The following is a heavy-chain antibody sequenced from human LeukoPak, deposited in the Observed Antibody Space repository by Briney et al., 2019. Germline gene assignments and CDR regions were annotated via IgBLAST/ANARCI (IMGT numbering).Heavy chain of an antibody. CDR1: GGSISSGDYY. CDR3: ASRQGLLWFGETKGYFDY. Sequence: SQTLSLTCTVSGGSISSGDYYWGWIRQPPGKGLEWIGNIYYSGSTYYNPSLKSRVTISVNTSKNQFSLKLSSVSAADTAVYYCASRQGLLWFGETKGYFDYWGQGTLVTVSS. V-gene: IGHV4-39*01. CDR2: IYYSGST. D-gene: IGHD3-10*01. J-gene: IGHJ4*02.